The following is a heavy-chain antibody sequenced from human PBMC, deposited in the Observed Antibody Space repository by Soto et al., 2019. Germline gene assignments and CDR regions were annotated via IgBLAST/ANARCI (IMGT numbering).Heavy chain of an antibody. CDR3: VKGGWLDY. D-gene: IGHD3-10*01. J-gene: IGHJ4*02. Sequence: DVKLLESGGGLVQPGGSLRLSCVASQFTFSSFAMTWVRQAPGKGLEWVSFISETGDSLSYAESVKGRFTISRDNSKNTLYLQMSSLRPEDTAVYYCVKGGWLDYWGQGTLVTVSS. V-gene: IGHV3-23*01. CDR2: ISETGDSL. CDR1: QFTFSSFA.